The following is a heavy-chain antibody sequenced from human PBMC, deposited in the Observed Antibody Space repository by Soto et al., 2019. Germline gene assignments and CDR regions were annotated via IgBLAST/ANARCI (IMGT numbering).Heavy chain of an antibody. D-gene: IGHD2-21*01. V-gene: IGHV4-31*03. Sequence: QGQLQESGPGLVKPSQTLSLTCTVSARSITSGGYYWSWIRQHPGKGLVWIGNIYYSGSTYYNPSRKSRVTISVDTSKNQFSLTLSSVTAADTAVYYCATDPLWTPIGYFKSWGQGTLVNVSS. CDR2: IYYSGST. CDR1: ARSITSGGYY. CDR3: ATDPLWTPIGYFKS. J-gene: IGHJ4*02.